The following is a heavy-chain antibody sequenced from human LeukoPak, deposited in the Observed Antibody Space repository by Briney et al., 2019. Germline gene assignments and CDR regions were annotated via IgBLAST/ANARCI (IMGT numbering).Heavy chain of an antibody. V-gene: IGHV3-48*02. J-gene: IGHJ4*02. Sequence: GGSLRLSCAASGFTFNTYAMNWVRQAPEKGLEWVSYISSSSSTIYYADSLKGRFTVSRDNAKNSLYLQMNSLRDDDTAIFCCARDTFNWADYWGQGTLVTVSS. D-gene: IGHD7-27*01. CDR1: GFTFNTYA. CDR3: ARDTFNWADY. CDR2: ISSSSSTI.